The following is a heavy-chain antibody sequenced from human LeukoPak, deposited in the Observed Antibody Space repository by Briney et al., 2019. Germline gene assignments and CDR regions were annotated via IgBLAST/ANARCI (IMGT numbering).Heavy chain of an antibody. CDR1: GFTFSNAC. CDR2: ISNSGSTI. V-gene: IGHV3-48*04. J-gene: IGHJ4*02. D-gene: IGHD3-22*01. CDR3: AREAIYYDITGYGYDLDY. Sequence: AGGSLRLSCAASGFTFSNACMIWVREAPGKGLEWVSYISNSGSTIYYADSVKGRFTTTRDNSKTSLYLQMSSLRADDTAVYYCAREAIYYDITGYGYDLDYWGQGTLVTVSS.